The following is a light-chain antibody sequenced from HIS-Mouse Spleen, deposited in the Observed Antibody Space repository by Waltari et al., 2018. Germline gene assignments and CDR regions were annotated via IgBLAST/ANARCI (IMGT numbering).Light chain of an antibody. Sequence: SYELTQPPSVSVSPGPTARITCSGDALPNKSADWYQQKSGQAPVLVIYEDSKRPSGIPERFSGSSSGTMATLTISGAQVEDEADYYCYSTDSSGNHRVFGGGTKLTVL. CDR2: EDS. CDR1: ALPNKS. J-gene: IGLJ2*01. V-gene: IGLV3-10*01. CDR3: YSTDSSGNHRV.